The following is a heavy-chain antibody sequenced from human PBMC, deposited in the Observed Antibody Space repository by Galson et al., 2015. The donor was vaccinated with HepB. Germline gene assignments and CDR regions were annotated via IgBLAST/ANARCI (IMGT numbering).Heavy chain of an antibody. J-gene: IGHJ4*02. D-gene: IGHD6-19*01. Sequence: SLRLSCAASGFTFSSYAMSWVRQAPGKGLEWVSAISGSGGSTYYADSVKGRFTISRGNSKNTLYLQMNSLRAEDTAVYYCAKDELRGDSSGEIDYWGQGTLVTVSS. CDR3: AKDELRGDSSGEIDY. CDR1: GFTFSSYA. CDR2: ISGSGGST. V-gene: IGHV3-23*01.